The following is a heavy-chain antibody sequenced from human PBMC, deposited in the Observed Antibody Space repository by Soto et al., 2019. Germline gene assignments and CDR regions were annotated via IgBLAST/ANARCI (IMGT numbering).Heavy chain of an antibody. Sequence: SGGSLRLSCAASGFTFSDYYMSWIRQAPGKGLEWVSYISSSSSYTNYADSVKGRFTISRDNAKNSLYLQMNSLRAEDTAVYYSERDECTHKSFDYWGQGTLVTVSS. CDR2: ISSSSSYT. CDR3: ERDECTHKSFDY. CDR1: GFTFSDYY. V-gene: IGHV3-11*06. J-gene: IGHJ4*02.